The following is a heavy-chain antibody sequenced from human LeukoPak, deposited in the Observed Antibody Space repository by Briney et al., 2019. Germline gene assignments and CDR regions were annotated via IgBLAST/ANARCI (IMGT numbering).Heavy chain of an antibody. CDR3: ARDFYGDSVDY. J-gene: IGHJ4*02. V-gene: IGHV3-74*01. CDR1: GFTFSSYW. CDR2: INSDGSST. D-gene: IGHD4-17*01. Sequence: GGXLRLSCAASGFTFSSYWTHWVRQAPGKGLVWVSRINSDGSSTIYADSVKGRFTISRDNAKNTLYLQMNSLRAEDTAVYYCARDFYGDSVDYWGQGTLVTVSS.